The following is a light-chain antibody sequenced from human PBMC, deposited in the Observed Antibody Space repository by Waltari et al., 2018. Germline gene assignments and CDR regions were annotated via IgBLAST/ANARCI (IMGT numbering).Light chain of an antibody. V-gene: IGKV3-11*01. CDR3: QQRRSWPLT. CDR2: DVS. J-gene: IGKJ4*01. CDR1: QGVSSD. Sequence: EIVLTQSPATLSLSPGERATLSCRASQGVSSDLGWYQQKPGQAPRVLIYDVSKRATGTPARFSGSGSGTDFTLTISSLEPEDSAVYYCQQRRSWPLTFGGGTKVEIK.